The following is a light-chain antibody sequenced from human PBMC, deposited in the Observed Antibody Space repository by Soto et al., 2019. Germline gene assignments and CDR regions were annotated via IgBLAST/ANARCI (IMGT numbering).Light chain of an antibody. V-gene: IGKV1-12*01. CDR2: AAS. Sequence: DIQMTQSPSSVSASVGDRVTITCRASQLISSSLVWYQQKPGKAPKFLIYAASILQSGVPTRFSGSGSGTDFTLTITDLQPEDFATDYCQQTHNFPHTFAQGTNLEIK. CDR1: QLISSS. J-gene: IGKJ2*01. CDR3: QQTHNFPHT.